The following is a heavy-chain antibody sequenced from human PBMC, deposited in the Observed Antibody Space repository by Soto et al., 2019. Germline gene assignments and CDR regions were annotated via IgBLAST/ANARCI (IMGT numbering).Heavy chain of an antibody. V-gene: IGHV3-9*01. D-gene: IGHD6-19*01. CDR3: VRDVTGGRGAVAGIVPGYYYAMDV. J-gene: IGHJ6*02. Sequence: EVQLVESGGGLVQPGRSLRLSCVTSGFTFDDHAMHWVRQVPGKGLEWVSCVSWHSDGIGYADSVKGRFTISRDNAKNSLYLQMNSLRAEDSALYYCVRDVTGGRGAVAGIVPGYYYAMDVWGQGTTVTVSS. CDR2: VSWHSDGI. CDR1: GFTFDDHA.